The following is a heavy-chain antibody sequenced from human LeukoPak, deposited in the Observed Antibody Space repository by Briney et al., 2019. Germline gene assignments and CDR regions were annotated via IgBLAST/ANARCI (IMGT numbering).Heavy chain of an antibody. CDR2: IYHSGST. J-gene: IGHJ1*01. Sequence: PSETLSLTCAVSGYSISSGYYWGWIRQPPGKGLEWIGSIYHSGSTYYNPSLKSRVSISADTSKNQFSLKLSSVTAADTAVYYCARHGGSYYSYFQHWGQGTLVTVSS. CDR1: GYSISSGYY. CDR3: ARHGGSYYSYFQH. D-gene: IGHD1-26*01. V-gene: IGHV4-38-2*01.